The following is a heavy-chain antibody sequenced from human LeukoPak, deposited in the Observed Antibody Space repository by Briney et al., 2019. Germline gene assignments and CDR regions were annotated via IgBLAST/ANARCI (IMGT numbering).Heavy chain of an antibody. CDR1: GFTFSSYW. D-gene: IGHD3-3*02. Sequence: GGSLRLSCASSGFTFSSYWMHWFRQAPGKGLVWVSQINTDGTSTTYADSVKGRFTISRDNAKNTLYMQMSSLRGEDTGVYYCASDPFTISAYDAFNIWGQGTVVTVSS. CDR2: INTDGTST. V-gene: IGHV3-74*01. CDR3: ASDPFTISAYDAFNI. J-gene: IGHJ3*02.